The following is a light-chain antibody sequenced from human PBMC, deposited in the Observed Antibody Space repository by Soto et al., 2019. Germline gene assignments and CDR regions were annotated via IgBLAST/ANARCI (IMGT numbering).Light chain of an antibody. CDR2: DVS. V-gene: IGLV2-14*01. Sequence: QSALTQPASVSGSPGQSITISCTGTSSDVGAYNYVSWYQQHPGKAPKVLIFDVSNRPSGVSNRFSGSKSANTASLTISGLLAEDEADYFCFSYTTSSTAVFGGGTQLTVL. CDR1: SSDVGAYNY. J-gene: IGLJ7*01. CDR3: FSYTTSSTAV.